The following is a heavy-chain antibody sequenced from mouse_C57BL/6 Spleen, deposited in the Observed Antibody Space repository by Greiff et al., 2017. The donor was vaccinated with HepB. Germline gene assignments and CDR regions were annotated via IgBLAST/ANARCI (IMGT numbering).Heavy chain of an antibody. V-gene: IGHV1-53*01. J-gene: IGHJ4*01. CDR1: GYTFTSYW. D-gene: IGHD1-1*01. Sequence: QVQLQQPGTELVKPGASVKLSCKASGYTFTSYWMHWVKQRPGQGLEWIGNINPSNGGTNYNEKFKSKATLTVAKSSSTAYMQLSSLTSEDSAVYYCASLHYYGSSYDAMDYWGQGTSVTVSS. CDR3: ASLHYYGSSYDAMDY. CDR2: INPSNGGT.